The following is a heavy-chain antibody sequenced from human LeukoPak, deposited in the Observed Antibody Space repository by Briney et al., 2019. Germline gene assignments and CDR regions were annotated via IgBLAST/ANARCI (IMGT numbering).Heavy chain of an antibody. CDR1: GFTFSYYA. D-gene: IGHD4-17*01. Sequence: GGSLRLSCAASGFTFSYYAMNWVRQAPGKGLEWVSAFSGSGGSTYYAESVKGRFTISRDNSKNTLYLQMSTLTAEDTAVYYCAKAYGDYVGSFDNWGQGTLVTVSS. CDR2: FSGSGGST. J-gene: IGHJ4*02. V-gene: IGHV3-23*01. CDR3: AKAYGDYVGSFDN.